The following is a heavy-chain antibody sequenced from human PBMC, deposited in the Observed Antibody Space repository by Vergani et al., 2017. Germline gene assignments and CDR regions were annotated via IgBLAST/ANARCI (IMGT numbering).Heavy chain of an antibody. D-gene: IGHD1-26*01. CDR2: LTGGGVST. J-gene: IGHJ4*02. Sequence: EVQLLESGGSLKQPGGSVRLSCAASGFTFSTYAMHWVRQSPGKGLEWVSALTGGGVSTYYADSFKGRFVITRDTSSDTLYLQMNSLRPEDTATYYCVKDAGSYENFFASWGQGTLVTVSS. CDR1: GFTFSTYA. V-gene: IGHV3-23*01. CDR3: VKDAGSYENFFAS.